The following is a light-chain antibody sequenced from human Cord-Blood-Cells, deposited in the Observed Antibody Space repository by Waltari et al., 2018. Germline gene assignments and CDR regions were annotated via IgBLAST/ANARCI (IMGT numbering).Light chain of an antibody. CDR3: QAWDSSTAV. CDR1: QLGDKY. CDR2: QDS. Sequence: SYELTQPPSVSVSPGQTASITCPRDQLGDKYACWYQQKPGQSPVLVIYQDSKRPSGIPERFSGSNSGNTATLTISGTQAMDEADYYCQAWDSSTAVFGTGTKVTVL. V-gene: IGLV3-1*01. J-gene: IGLJ1*01.